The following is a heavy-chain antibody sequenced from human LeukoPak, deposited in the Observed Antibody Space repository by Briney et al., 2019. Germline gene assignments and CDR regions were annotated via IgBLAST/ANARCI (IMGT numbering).Heavy chain of an antibody. CDR2: IIPIFGTA. CDR3: ARDMKYYYDSSGHHGFDP. D-gene: IGHD3-22*01. V-gene: IGHV1-69*13. J-gene: IGHJ5*02. Sequence: SVKVSCKASGGTFSSYAINWVRQAPGQGLEWLGGIIPIFGTANYAQKFQGRVTITADESTSTAYMELSSLRFEDTAVYYCARDMKYYYDSSGHHGFDPWGQGTLVTVSS. CDR1: GGTFSSYA.